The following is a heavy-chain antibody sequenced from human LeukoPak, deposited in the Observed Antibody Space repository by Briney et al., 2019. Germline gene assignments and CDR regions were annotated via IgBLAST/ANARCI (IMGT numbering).Heavy chain of an antibody. CDR1: GFTFSNAW. Sequence: HPGGPLRLSCAASGFTFSNAWMNWVRQAPGKGLEWVSSISWNSGSIGYADSVKGRFTISRDNAKNSLYLQMNSLRAEDTALYYCAKDGGSSLYYYGMDVWGQGTTVTVSS. J-gene: IGHJ6*02. CDR2: ISWNSGSI. D-gene: IGHD6-13*01. CDR3: AKDGGSSLYYYGMDV. V-gene: IGHV3-9*01.